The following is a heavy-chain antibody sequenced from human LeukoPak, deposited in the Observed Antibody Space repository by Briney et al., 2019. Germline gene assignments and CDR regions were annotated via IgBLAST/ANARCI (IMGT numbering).Heavy chain of an antibody. D-gene: IGHD4-11*01. CDR3: ARSVGSYYGDF. V-gene: IGHV3-21*06. CDR2: ITSSSSFT. Sequence: PGGSLRLSCAASGFTFSTYTMSWVRQAPGKGLEWVSSITSSSSFTYYADSVKGRFTISRDNAKNLLYLQMNSLRVEDTPVYHCARSVGSYYGDFWGQGTLVTVSS. J-gene: IGHJ4*02. CDR1: GFTFSTYT.